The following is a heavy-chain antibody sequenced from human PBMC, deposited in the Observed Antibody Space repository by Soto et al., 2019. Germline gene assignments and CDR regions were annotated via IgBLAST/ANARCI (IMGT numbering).Heavy chain of an antibody. V-gene: IGHV3-30-3*01. CDR2: ISYDGSNK. Sequence: GGSLRLSCAASGFTFSSYAMHWVRQAPGKGLEWVAVISYDGSNKYYADSVKGRFTISRDNSKNTLYLQMNSPRAGDTAVYYCAYLGCYDFWSGYLDSGYWVQGTLVTVSS. CDR3: AYLGCYDFWSGYLDSGY. CDR1: GFTFSSYA. D-gene: IGHD3-3*01. J-gene: IGHJ4*02.